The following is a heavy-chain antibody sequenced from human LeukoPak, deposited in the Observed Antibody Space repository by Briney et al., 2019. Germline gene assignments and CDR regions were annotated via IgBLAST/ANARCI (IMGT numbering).Heavy chain of an antibody. CDR3: ARDGVLLWFGESHDAFDI. Sequence: GGSLRLSCAASGFTFSSYAMHWVRQAPGKGLEWVAVISYDGSNKYYADSVKGRFTTSRDNSKNTLYLQMNSLRAEDTAVYYCARDGVLLWFGESHDAFDIWGQGTMVTVSS. CDR2: ISYDGSNK. J-gene: IGHJ3*02. V-gene: IGHV3-30-3*01. CDR1: GFTFSSYA. D-gene: IGHD3-10*01.